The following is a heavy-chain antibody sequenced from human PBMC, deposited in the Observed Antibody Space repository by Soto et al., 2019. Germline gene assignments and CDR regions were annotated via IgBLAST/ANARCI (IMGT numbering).Heavy chain of an antibody. CDR1: GFTFSDYY. D-gene: IGHD6-13*01. CDR2: ISSSGSTI. Sequence: QVQLVESGGGLVKPGGSLRLSCAASGFTFSDYYMSWIRQAPGKGLEWVSYISSSGSTIYYADSVKGRFTISRDNAKNSXYLQMNSLRAEDXXXXXCXRAFXIAAASFDYWGQGTLVTVSS. CDR3: XRAFXIAAASFDY. J-gene: IGHJ4*02. V-gene: IGHV3-11*01.